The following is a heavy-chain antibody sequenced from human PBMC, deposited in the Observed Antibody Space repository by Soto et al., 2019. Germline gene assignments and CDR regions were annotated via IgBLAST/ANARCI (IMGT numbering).Heavy chain of an antibody. Sequence: EVQLVESGGGLVKPGGSLRLSCAASGCTFSSYSMNWVRQAPGKGLEWVSAISSRSDYIYYAVSLKGRFTISRDNAKNSLYLQMHSLTAEDTAVYYCARSTPVSGYESRSGDYWGQGTLVTVSS. D-gene: IGHD5-12*01. CDR1: GCTFSSYS. J-gene: IGHJ4*02. CDR2: ISSRSDYI. CDR3: ARSTPVSGYESRSGDY. V-gene: IGHV3-21*01.